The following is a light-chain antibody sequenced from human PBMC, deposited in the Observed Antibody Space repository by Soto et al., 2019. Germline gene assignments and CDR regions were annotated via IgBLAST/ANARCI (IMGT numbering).Light chain of an antibody. CDR2: GAS. Sequence: EIVLTQSPGTLSLSPGERATLSCRASQSVSSSYLAWYQQKPGQAPRLLIYGASSRATGIPDRFSGSGSGTYFTLTISRLEPEDVAVYYCQQYPGYTFGQGTNLEIK. CDR3: QQYPGYT. CDR1: QSVSSSY. V-gene: IGKV3-20*01. J-gene: IGKJ2*01.